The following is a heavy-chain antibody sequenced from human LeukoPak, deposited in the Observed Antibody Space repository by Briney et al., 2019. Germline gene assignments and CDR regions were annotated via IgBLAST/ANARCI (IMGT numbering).Heavy chain of an antibody. Sequence: ASVKVSCKASGYTFTSYGISWVRQAPGQGLEWMGWISAYNGNTNYAQKLQGRVTMTTDTSTSTAYMELRSLRSDDTAVYYCARAPLKSGYSYGYWFDPWGQGTLVTVSS. CDR1: GYTFTSYG. D-gene: IGHD5-18*01. CDR3: ARAPLKSGYSYGYWFDP. CDR2: ISAYNGNT. V-gene: IGHV1-18*01. J-gene: IGHJ5*02.